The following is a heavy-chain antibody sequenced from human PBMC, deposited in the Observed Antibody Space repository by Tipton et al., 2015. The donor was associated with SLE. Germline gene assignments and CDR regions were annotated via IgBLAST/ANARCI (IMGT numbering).Heavy chain of an antibody. J-gene: IGHJ3*02. Sequence: TLSLTCTVSGGSISSHYWSWIRQPPGKGLEWIGEINHSGSTNYNPSLKSRVTISVDTSKNQFSLKLSSVTAADTAVYYCARKAAVAGTRAFDIWGQGTMVTVSS. D-gene: IGHD6-19*01. CDR3: ARKAAVAGTRAFDI. V-gene: IGHV4-34*01. CDR1: GGSISSHY. CDR2: INHSGST.